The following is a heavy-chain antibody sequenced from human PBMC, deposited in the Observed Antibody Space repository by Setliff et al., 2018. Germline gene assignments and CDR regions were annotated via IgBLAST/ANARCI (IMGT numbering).Heavy chain of an antibody. CDR3: IRDTSGRDAFDI. Sequence: GESLKISCAASGFTFSSYAMTWVRQAPGKGLEWVSGISGYGSRTYYADSVKGRSTISRDNSQSTMYLQMNSLRAEDTAVYYCIRDTSGRDAFDIWGQGTMVTVSS. D-gene: IGHD6-19*01. CDR1: GFTFSSYA. V-gene: IGHV3-23*01. CDR2: ISGYGSRT. J-gene: IGHJ3*02.